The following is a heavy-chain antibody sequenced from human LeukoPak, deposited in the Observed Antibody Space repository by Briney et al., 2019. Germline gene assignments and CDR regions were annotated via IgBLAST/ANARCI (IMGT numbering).Heavy chain of an antibody. J-gene: IGHJ4*02. CDR1: GFTFSSYG. Sequence: GGSLRLSCAASGFTFSSYGMHWVRQAPGKGPEWVAFIRYDGSNKYYADSVKGRFTISRDNPKNTLYLQMNSLRAEDTAVYYCAKDLKYYYDSSGPIDYWGQGTLVTVSS. CDR2: IRYDGSNK. V-gene: IGHV3-30*02. D-gene: IGHD3-22*01. CDR3: AKDLKYYYDSSGPIDY.